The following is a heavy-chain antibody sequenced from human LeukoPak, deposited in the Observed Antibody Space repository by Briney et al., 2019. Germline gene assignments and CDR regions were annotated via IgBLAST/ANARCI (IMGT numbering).Heavy chain of an antibody. CDR3: ARDSAPLFYDFWRSNWFDP. D-gene: IGHD3-3*01. CDR1: GFTFSSYA. CDR2: ISYDGSNK. Sequence: PGGSLRLSCAASGFTFSSYAMHWVRQAPGKGLEWVAVISYDGSNKYYADSVKGRFTISRDNSKNTLYLQMNSLRAEDTAVYYCARDSAPLFYDFWRSNWFDPWGQGTLVTVSS. V-gene: IGHV3-30-3*01. J-gene: IGHJ5*02.